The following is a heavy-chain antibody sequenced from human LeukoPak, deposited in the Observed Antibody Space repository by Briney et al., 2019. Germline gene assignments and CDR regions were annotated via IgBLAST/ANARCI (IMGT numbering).Heavy chain of an antibody. J-gene: IGHJ4*02. CDR3: ARARASGRSGFDY. D-gene: IGHD2-15*01. CDR1: GLTVSSYS. Sequence: GGSLRLSCVASGLTVSSYSMNWVRQAPGKGLEWVSYISSSSSTIYYADSVKGRFTISRDNAKNSLDLQMNSLRDEDTAAYYCARARASGRSGFDYWGQGTLVTVSS. CDR2: ISSSSSTI. V-gene: IGHV3-48*02.